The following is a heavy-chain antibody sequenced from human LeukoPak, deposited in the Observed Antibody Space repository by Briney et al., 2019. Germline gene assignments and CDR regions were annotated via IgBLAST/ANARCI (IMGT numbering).Heavy chain of an antibody. Sequence: GGSLRLSRAASGFTFSSYAMSWVRQAPGKGLEWVSAISGSGGSTYYADSVKGRFTISRDNSKNTLYLQMNSLRAEDTAVYYCAKGYYYDSSGYCHFDYWGQGTLVTVSS. D-gene: IGHD3-22*01. CDR3: AKGYYYDSSGYCHFDY. CDR1: GFTFSSYA. CDR2: ISGSGGST. V-gene: IGHV3-23*01. J-gene: IGHJ4*02.